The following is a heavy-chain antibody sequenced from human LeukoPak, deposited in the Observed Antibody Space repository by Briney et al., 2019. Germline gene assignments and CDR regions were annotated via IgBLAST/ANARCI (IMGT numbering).Heavy chain of an antibody. CDR2: ISDSGGRT. CDR1: GFAFSSYA. D-gene: IGHD1-26*01. CDR3: AKGQSGSYYPAYWYFDL. Sequence: GGSLRLSCAGTGFAFSSYAINWVRQAPGKGLEWVSGISDSGGRTYYVDSVRGRFTISRDNSKNILYLQMNSLRAEDTAIYYCAKGQSGSYYPAYWYFDLWGRGNLVTVSS. J-gene: IGHJ2*01. V-gene: IGHV3-23*01.